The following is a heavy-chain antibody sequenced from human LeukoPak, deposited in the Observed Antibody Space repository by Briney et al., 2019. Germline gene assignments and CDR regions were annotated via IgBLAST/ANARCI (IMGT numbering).Heavy chain of an antibody. Sequence: SVKVSCKASGGTFSSYAISWERQAPGQGLEWMGGIIPIFGTANYAQKFQGRVTITTDESTSTAYMELSSLRSEDTAVYYCASGGYGDYYFDYWGQGTLVTVSS. CDR2: IIPIFGTA. V-gene: IGHV1-69*05. D-gene: IGHD4-17*01. J-gene: IGHJ4*02. CDR3: ASGGYGDYYFDY. CDR1: GGTFSSYA.